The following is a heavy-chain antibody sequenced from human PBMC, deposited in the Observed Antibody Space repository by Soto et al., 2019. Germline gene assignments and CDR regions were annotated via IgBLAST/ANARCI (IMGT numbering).Heavy chain of an antibody. V-gene: IGHV1-69*02. Sequence: QVQLVQSGAEVKKPGSSVKVSCKASGGTFSSYTISWVRQAPGQGLEWMGRIIPILGIANYAQKFQGSVTITADKSTSTAYMELSSLRSEDTAVYYCARGDEGNAFDIWGQGTMVTVSS. CDR2: IIPILGIA. J-gene: IGHJ3*02. D-gene: IGHD3-10*01. CDR1: GGTFSSYT. CDR3: ARGDEGNAFDI.